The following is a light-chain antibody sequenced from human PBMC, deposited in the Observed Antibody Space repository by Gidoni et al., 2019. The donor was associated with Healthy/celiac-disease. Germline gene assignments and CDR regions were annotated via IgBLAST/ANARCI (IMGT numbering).Light chain of an antibody. J-gene: IGLJ3*02. CDR2: GNS. CDR3: QSYDSSLSGSWV. V-gene: IGLV1-40*01. Sequence: QSVLTPPPSVPGAPVQRVTISCTGSSSNIGAGYDVHWYQQLPGTAPNLLIYGNSNRPSGVPDRFSGSKSGTSASLAITGLQAEDEADYYCQSYDSSLSGSWVFGGGTKLTVL. CDR1: SSNIGAGYD.